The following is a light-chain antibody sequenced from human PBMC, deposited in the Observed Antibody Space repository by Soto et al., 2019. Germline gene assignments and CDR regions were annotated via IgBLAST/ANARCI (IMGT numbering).Light chain of an antibody. CDR3: CSYAGSYTSHVV. V-gene: IGLV2-11*01. J-gene: IGLJ2*01. Sequence: QSALTQPRSVSGSPGQSVTISCTGTSSDVGGYNYVSWYQQHPGKAPKLMIHDVSKRPSGVPDRFSGSKSGNTASLTISGLQAEDEADYYCCSYAGSYTSHVVFGGGTKLTVL. CDR2: DVS. CDR1: SSDVGGYNY.